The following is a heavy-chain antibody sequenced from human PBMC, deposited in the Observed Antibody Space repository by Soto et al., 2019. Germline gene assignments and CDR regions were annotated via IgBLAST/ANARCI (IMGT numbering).Heavy chain of an antibody. CDR3: ARDYGSAGY. D-gene: IGHD4-17*01. J-gene: IGHJ4*02. V-gene: IGHV3-7*05. CDR2: IKEDGSDK. CDR1: GFTFSDFW. Sequence: GGSLRLSCAASGFTFSDFWMSWVRQAPGKGLELVANIKEDGSDKNHVDSVKGRFTISRDNAKNLVYLQMNSLRAEDTAVYYCARDYGSAGYWGQGTLVTVSS.